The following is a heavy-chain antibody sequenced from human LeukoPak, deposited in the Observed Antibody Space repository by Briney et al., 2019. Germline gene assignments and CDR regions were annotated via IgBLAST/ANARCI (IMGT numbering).Heavy chain of an antibody. Sequence: GGSLRLSCAASGFTVSSNYMNWVRQAPGKGLEWVSVIYSGGSTYYADSVKGRFTISRDNSKNTLYLQMNSLRAEDTAVYYCARDLRGIAAAGTGWFDPWGQGTLVTVSS. CDR2: IYSGGST. J-gene: IGHJ5*02. V-gene: IGHV3-53*01. CDR3: ARDLRGIAAAGTGWFDP. D-gene: IGHD6-13*01. CDR1: GFTVSSNY.